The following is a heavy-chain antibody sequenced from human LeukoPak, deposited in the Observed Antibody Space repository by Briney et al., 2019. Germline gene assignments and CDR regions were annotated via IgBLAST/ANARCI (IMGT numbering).Heavy chain of an antibody. Sequence: GGSLRLSCAPSGFTFSRHGMHWVRQAPGKGLEWVAIISNDGSRKYYAHSVEGRFTISRDNAKNTLYLQMDSLRAEDTAVYYCARDRAWNYFDYWGQGTLVTVSS. V-gene: IGHV3-30*03. CDR2: ISNDGSRK. J-gene: IGHJ4*02. CDR1: GFTFSRHG. D-gene: IGHD3-3*01. CDR3: ARDRAWNYFDY.